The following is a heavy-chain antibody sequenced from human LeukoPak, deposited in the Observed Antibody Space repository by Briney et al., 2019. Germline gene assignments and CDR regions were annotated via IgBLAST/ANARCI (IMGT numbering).Heavy chain of an antibody. Sequence: ASVKVSCKASGYTFTGYYMHWVRQAPGQGLAWMGWINPNSGGTNYEQMLQGRVTMTRDTSISTAYMELSRLRSGDTAVYYCARDRYYDYGWGSWYFDYWGQGTLVTVSS. CDR1: GYTFTGYY. J-gene: IGHJ4*02. V-gene: IGHV1-2*02. D-gene: IGHD3-16*01. CDR3: ARDRYYDYGWGSWYFDY. CDR2: INPNSGGT.